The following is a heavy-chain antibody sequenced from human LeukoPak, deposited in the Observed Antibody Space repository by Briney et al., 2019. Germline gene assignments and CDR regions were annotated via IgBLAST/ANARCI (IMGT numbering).Heavy chain of an antibody. J-gene: IGHJ4*02. V-gene: IGHV1-8*01. Sequence: ASVKVSCKASGYTFMNYDINWVRQAPGQGLEWMGWMNPKSGNTGYGQNFQGRVTMTRNASMSTAYMELRSLRSEDTAVYYCARGLRVVIGGSPPWYYFDYWGQGSLVTVSS. CDR3: ARGLRVVIGGSPPWYYFDY. CDR1: GYTFMNYD. CDR2: MNPKSGNT. D-gene: IGHD2-15*01.